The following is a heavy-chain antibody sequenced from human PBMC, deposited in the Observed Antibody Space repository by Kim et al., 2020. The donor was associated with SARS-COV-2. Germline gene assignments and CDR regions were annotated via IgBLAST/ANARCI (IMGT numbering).Heavy chain of an antibody. Sequence: GESLKISCKGSGYSFTSYWISWVRQMPGKGLEWMGRIDPSDSYTNYSPSFQGHVTISADKSISTAYLQWSSLKASDTAMYYCARLPIGIAAAGTYYYGMDVWGQGTTVTVSS. CDR1: GYSFTSYW. D-gene: IGHD6-13*01. CDR2: IDPSDSYT. J-gene: IGHJ6*02. V-gene: IGHV5-10-1*01. CDR3: ARLPIGIAAAGTYYYGMDV.